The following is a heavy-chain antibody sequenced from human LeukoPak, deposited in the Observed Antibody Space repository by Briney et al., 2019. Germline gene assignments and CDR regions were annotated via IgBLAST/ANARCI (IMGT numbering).Heavy chain of an antibody. CDR3: AKWGPYDILTGRIN. J-gene: IGHJ4*02. V-gene: IGHV3-11*01. D-gene: IGHD3-9*01. CDR1: GFTFSAYY. Sequence: PGGSLRLSCAASGFTFSAYYMSWVRQAPGKGLEWVSYISSSGSTIYYADSVKGRFTISRDNAKNSLYLQMNSLRAEDTAVYYCAKWGPYDILTGRINWGQGTLVTVSS. CDR2: ISSSGSTI.